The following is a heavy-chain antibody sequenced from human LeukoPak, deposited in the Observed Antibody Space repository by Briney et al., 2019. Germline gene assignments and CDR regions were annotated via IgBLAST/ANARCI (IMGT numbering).Heavy chain of an antibody. CDR2: IYYSGST. Sequence: PSETLSLTCTVSGGSISSYYWSWIRQPPGKGLEWIGYIYYSGSTNYNPSLKSRVTISVDTSKNQFSLKLSSVTAADTAVYYCAREVCYGPGTDMGADAFDIWGQGTMVTVSS. CDR1: GGSISSYY. D-gene: IGHD3-10*01. CDR3: AREVCYGPGTDMGADAFDI. J-gene: IGHJ3*02. V-gene: IGHV4-59*01.